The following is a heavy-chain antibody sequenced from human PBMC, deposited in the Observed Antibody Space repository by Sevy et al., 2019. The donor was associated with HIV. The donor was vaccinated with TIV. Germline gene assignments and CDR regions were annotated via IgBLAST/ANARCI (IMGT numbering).Heavy chain of an antibody. CDR2: VYPGDSDT. J-gene: IGHJ3*02. CDR1: GYKFAIDW. CDR3: ARQRFEFSSVYSEKTGSAFET. Sequence: GESLKISCKTSGYKFAIDWIGWVRQVPGKGLEWMGIVYPGDSDTRYSPSFQGHVTISADKSINTAYLQWNSLKTSDTAMYYCARQRFEFSSVYSEKTGSAFETWGQGTMVTVSS. D-gene: IGHD3-3*01. V-gene: IGHV5-51*01.